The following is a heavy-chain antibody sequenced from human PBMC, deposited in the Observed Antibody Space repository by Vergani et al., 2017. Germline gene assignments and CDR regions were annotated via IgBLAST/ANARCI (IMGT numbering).Heavy chain of an antibody. CDR2: INPNSGGT. V-gene: IGHV1-2*02. D-gene: IGHD3-10*01. CDR1: GYTFTGYY. J-gene: IGHJ6*02. CDR3: AREGMVRGVSITTDGMDV. Sequence: QVQLVQSGAEVEKPGASVKVSCNASGYTFTGYYMHWVRQAPGQGLEWMGWINPNSGGTNYAQKFQGRVTMTRDTSISTAYMELSRLRSDDTAVYYCAREGMVRGVSITTDGMDVWGQGTTVTVSS.